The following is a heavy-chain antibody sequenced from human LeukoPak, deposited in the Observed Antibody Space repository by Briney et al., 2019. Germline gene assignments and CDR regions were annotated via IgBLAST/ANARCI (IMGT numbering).Heavy chain of an antibody. D-gene: IGHD1-14*01. CDR2: IATYNGKT. Sequence: ASVKVSCKASGYTFDIYGIAWVRQAPGQGLEWMGWIATYNGKTDYAQNLQGRVTMTTDLSTGTAYMELRSLRSDDTAVYYCARVYNSYYYYMDVWGEGTPVTVSS. J-gene: IGHJ6*03. CDR3: ARVYNSYYYYMDV. V-gene: IGHV1-18*01. CDR1: GYTFDIYG.